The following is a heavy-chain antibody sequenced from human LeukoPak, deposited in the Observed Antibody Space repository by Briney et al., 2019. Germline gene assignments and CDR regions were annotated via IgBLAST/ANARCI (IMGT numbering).Heavy chain of an antibody. V-gene: IGHV4-34*01. CDR3: ARGRSSGWYPKTSRSYYYYGMDV. J-gene: IGHJ6*02. Sequence: YNPSLKSRVTISVDTSKNQFSLKLSSVTAADTAVYYCARGRSSGWYPKTSRSYYYYGMDVWGQGTTVTVSS. D-gene: IGHD6-19*01.